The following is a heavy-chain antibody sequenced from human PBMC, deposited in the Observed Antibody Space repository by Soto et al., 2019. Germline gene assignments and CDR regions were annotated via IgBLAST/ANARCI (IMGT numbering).Heavy chain of an antibody. J-gene: IGHJ3*02. CDR2: VNPDGTIT. CDR3: ARASPTYYYDSSGYYFDI. V-gene: IGHV3-74*01. CDR1: GYTFSHYW. Sequence: HPGGSLRLSCAASGYTFSHYWMHWVRQAPGKGLVWVSRVNPDGTITTYADSVKGRFTISRDNAKNSLYLQMNSLRAEDTAVYYCARASPTYYYDSSGYYFDIWGQGTMVTV. D-gene: IGHD3-22*01.